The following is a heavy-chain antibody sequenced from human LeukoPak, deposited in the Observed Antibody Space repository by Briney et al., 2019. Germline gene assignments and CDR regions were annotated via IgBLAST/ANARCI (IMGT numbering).Heavy chain of an antibody. D-gene: IGHD6-19*01. J-gene: IGHJ4*02. CDR2: IRYDGSNK. Sequence: GGSLRLSCAASGFTFSSYGMHWVRQAPGKGLEWVAFIRYDGSNKYYADSVKGRFTISRDNSKNTLYLQMNSLRPEDTAVYHCAKDVVGQQWPESYWGQGTLVTVSS. CDR3: AKDVVGQQWPESY. V-gene: IGHV3-30*02. CDR1: GFTFSSYG.